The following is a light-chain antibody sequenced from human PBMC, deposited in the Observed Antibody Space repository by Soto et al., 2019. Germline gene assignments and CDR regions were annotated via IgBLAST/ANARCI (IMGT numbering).Light chain of an antibody. V-gene: IGKV3-11*01. J-gene: IGKJ5*01. CDR3: QQRSNWPSGTT. Sequence: EIVLTQSPATLPLSPGERATLSCRASQSVSSYLAWYQQKPGQAPRLLIYDASNRATGIPARFSGSGSGTDFTLTISSLEPEDFAVYYCQQRSNWPSGTTFGQGTRLEIK. CDR1: QSVSSY. CDR2: DAS.